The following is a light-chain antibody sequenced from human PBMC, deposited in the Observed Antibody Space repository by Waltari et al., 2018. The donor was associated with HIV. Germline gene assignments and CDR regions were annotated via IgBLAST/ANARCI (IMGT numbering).Light chain of an antibody. CDR2: GKN. Sequence: SSELTQDPAVSVALGQTVKIACLGDSLRKYYASWYRLRPGQAPQLLVYGKNSRPSGIPDRFSASRTVNRAFLTITGARAEDEADDYCAWWDRSGDYILFGGGTSLTGL. CDR1: SLRKYY. J-gene: IGLJ2*01. CDR3: AWWDRSGDYIL. V-gene: IGLV3-19*01.